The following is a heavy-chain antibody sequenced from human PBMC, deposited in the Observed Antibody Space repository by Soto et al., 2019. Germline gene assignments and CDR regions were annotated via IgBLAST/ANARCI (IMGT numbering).Heavy chain of an antibody. D-gene: IGHD6-19*01. CDR1: GGTFSSYT. V-gene: IGHV1-69*02. CDR3: ARGYSSGWYRLDY. J-gene: IGHJ4*02. Sequence: QVQLVQSGAEVKKPGSSVKVSCKASGGTFSSYTISWVRQAPGQGLEWMGRIIPILGIANYAQKFQGRVRITADKSTSTAYMELSSLRSEDTAVYYCARGYSSGWYRLDYWGQGTLVTVSS. CDR2: IIPILGIA.